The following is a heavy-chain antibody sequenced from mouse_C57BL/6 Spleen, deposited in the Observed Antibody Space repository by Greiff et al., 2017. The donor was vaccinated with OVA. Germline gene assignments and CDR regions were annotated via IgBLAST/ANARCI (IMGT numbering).Heavy chain of an antibody. CDR2: IWSGGST. CDR1: GFSLTSYG. V-gene: IGHV2-4*01. J-gene: IGHJ4*01. D-gene: IGHD3-3*01. CDR3: AKGGLDYYAMDY. Sequence: VKLVESGPGLVQPSQSLSITCTVSGFSLTSYGVHWVRQPPGKGLEWLGVIWSGGSTDYNAAFIYRLSISKDNSKSQVFFKMNSLQAYDTAIYYCAKGGLDYYAMDYWGQGTSVTVSS.